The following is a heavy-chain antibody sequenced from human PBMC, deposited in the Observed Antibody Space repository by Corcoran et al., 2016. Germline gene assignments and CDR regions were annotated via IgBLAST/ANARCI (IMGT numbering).Heavy chain of an antibody. V-gene: IGHV6-1*01. CDR1: GDSVSSNSAA. Sequence: QVQLQQSGPGLVKPSQTLSLPCAISGDSVSSNSAAWNWIRQSPSRGLEWLGRTYYRSKWYNDYAVSVKSRITINPDTSKNQFSLQLNSVTPEDTAVYYGARAEEEDMITFGGVIVWGQGTLVSVSS. CDR3: ARAEEEDMITFGGVIV. D-gene: IGHD3-16*02. J-gene: IGHJ4*02. CDR2: TYYRSKWYN.